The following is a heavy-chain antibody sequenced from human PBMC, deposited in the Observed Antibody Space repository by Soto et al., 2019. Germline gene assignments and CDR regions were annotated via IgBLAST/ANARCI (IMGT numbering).Heavy chain of an antibody. V-gene: IGHV2-5*01. J-gene: IGHJ5*02. CDR3: PPPSTCIRGWLHNWLAH. Sequence: QITLKESGPTLVKPTQTLTMTCTVSGFSLSTYGVAVGWIRQPPVKAMEWVAVIYWYDDKRYSPSLKSRLTLSKHTSKNQVVFTLTTMDPVHTAPYYCPPPSTCIRGWLHNWLAHWRQGTLVAVSS. CDR1: GFSLSTYGVA. CDR2: IYWYDDK. D-gene: IGHD6-19*01.